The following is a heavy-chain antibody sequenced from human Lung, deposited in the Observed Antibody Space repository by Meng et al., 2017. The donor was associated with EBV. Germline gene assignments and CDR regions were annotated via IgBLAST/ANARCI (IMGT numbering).Heavy chain of an antibody. J-gene: IGHJ4*02. CDR1: RGFITSCDW. Sequence: QVQPLWSGPGLVMPSGTLSLPCAVSRGFITSCDWWSLVRQSPGKGLEWIGEIHHSGGTSYNPSLKSRVTISLDMSKDQFSLRLSSVTAADTAVYYCARAGYHRPASEYWGQGTLVTVSS. V-gene: IGHV4-4*02. CDR2: IHHSGGT. CDR3: ARAGYHRPASEY. D-gene: IGHD2-15*01.